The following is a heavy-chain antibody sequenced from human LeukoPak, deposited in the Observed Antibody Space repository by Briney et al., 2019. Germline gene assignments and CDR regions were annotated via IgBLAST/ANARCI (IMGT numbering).Heavy chain of an antibody. Sequence: GGSLRLSCAASGFTFSNYAMSWVRQAPGKGLEWVSSISSSADNTYHADSVKGRFTISRDNSKNTLFLQMSSLRPEDTAVYYCVKDISAGGYYFDYWGQGTLVTVSS. CDR1: GFTFSNYA. CDR3: VKDISAGGYYFDY. D-gene: IGHD1-26*01. V-gene: IGHV3-23*01. CDR2: ISSSADNT. J-gene: IGHJ4*02.